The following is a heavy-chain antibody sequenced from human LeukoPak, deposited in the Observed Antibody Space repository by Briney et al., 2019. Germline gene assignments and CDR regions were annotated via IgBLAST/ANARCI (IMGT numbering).Heavy chain of an antibody. V-gene: IGHV3-30*01. CDR1: GFTFSSYA. Sequence: GASLRLSCAASGFTFSSYAMHWVRQAPGKGLEWVAVISYDGSNKYYADSVKGRFTISRDNSKNTLYLQMNSLRAEDTAVYYCARDRERGLQNNYFDYWGQGTLVTVSS. D-gene: IGHD5-24*01. CDR2: ISYDGSNK. J-gene: IGHJ4*02. CDR3: ARDRERGLQNNYFDY.